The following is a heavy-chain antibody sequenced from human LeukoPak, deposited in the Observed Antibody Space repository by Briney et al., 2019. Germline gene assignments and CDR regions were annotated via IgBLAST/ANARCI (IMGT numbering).Heavy chain of an antibody. J-gene: IGHJ4*02. CDR1: GYCFTSYW. CDR2: IYPGDSDT. CDR3: ARQMTSDSSGSTYGY. V-gene: IGHV5-51*01. Sequence: GESLKISCKGFGYCFTSYWIGWVRQMPGKGLEWMGIIYPGDSDTRYSPSFQGQVTISADKSISTAYLQWSSLKASDTAMYYCARQMTSDSSGSTYGYWGQGTLVTVSS. D-gene: IGHD3-22*01.